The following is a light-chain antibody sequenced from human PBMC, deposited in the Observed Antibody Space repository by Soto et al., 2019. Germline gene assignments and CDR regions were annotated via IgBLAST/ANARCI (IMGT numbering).Light chain of an antibody. V-gene: IGLV2-14*01. CDR2: EVT. J-gene: IGLJ1*01. Sequence: QSALTQPASVSGSPGQSITISCTGTTNDIGGYKYVSWYQQHPGKAPKLIIFEVTNRPSGVSNRFSGSQSGNTASLTISGLQAEDEADFYCSSYTSTSALVFGTGTKLTVL. CDR1: TNDIGGYKY. CDR3: SSYTSTSALV.